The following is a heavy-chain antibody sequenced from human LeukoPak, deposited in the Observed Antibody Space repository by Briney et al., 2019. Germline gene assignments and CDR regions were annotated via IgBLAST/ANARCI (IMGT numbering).Heavy chain of an antibody. CDR2: IIPIFGTA. D-gene: IGHD4-17*01. V-gene: IGHV1-69*13. Sequence: SVKVSCKASGGTFSSYAISWVRQAPGQGLEWMGGIIPIFGTANYAQKFQGRVTITADEPTSTAYMELSSLRSEDTAVYYCARGFGTVTPSSDWGQGTLVTVSS. CDR3: ARGFGTVTPSSD. J-gene: IGHJ4*02. CDR1: GGTFSSYA.